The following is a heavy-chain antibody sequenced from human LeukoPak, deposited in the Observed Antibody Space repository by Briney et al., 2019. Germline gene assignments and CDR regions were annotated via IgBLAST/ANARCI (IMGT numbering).Heavy chain of an antibody. CDR3: ARGGYSYGNNWFDP. CDR2: IYHSGST. J-gene: IGHJ5*02. V-gene: IGHV4-30-2*01. D-gene: IGHD5-18*01. CDR1: GGSISSGGYS. Sequence: SQTLSLTCAVSGGSISSGGYSWSWIRQPPGKGLEWIGYIYHSGSTYYNPSLKSRVTISVDRSKNQFSLKLSSVTAVDTAVYYCARGGYSYGNNWFDPWGQGTLVTVSS.